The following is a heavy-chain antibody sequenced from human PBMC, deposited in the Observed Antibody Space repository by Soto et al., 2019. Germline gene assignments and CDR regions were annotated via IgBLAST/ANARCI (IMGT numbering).Heavy chain of an antibody. V-gene: IGHV6-1*01. CDR2: TYYRSKWYN. J-gene: IGHJ4*02. Sequence: QTLSLTCVISGDSVSNKNTAWNWIRQSPSGGLEWLGRTYYRSKWYNDYATSMKSRITISSDTSKNQFSLHLNSVTPEDTAVYFCARRFFDLGSAFDFWGQGTPVTVSS. D-gene: IGHD3-9*01. CDR3: ARRFFDLGSAFDF. CDR1: GDSVSNKNTA.